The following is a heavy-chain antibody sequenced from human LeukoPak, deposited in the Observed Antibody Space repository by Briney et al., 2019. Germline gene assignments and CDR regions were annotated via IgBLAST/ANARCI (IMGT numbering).Heavy chain of an antibody. CDR2: ISTSSSYI. J-gene: IGHJ4*02. CDR3: AKTPHVYSNSHY. V-gene: IGHV3-21*04. Sequence: GGSLRLSCAASGFTFSSYSLNWVRQAPGKGLEWVSSISTSSSYIYYADSVKGRFTISRDNAKTSLYLQMNSLRAEDTAVYYCAKTPHVYSNSHYWGQGTLVTVSS. D-gene: IGHD6-6*01. CDR1: GFTFSSYS.